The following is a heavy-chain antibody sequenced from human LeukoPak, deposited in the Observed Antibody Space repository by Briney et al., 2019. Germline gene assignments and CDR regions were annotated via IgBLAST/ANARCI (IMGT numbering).Heavy chain of an antibody. CDR3: ARPSNYDILTGTKEAYYYYGMDV. CDR1: GYTFTSYY. V-gene: IGHV1-46*01. J-gene: IGHJ6*02. D-gene: IGHD3-9*01. CDR2: INPSGGST. Sequence: ASVKVSCKASGYTFTSYYMHWVRQAPGQGLEWMGIINPSGGSTSYAQKFQGRVTMTRDTSTSTVYMELSSLRSEDTAVYYCARPSNYDILTGTKEAYYYYGMDVWGQGTTVTVSS.